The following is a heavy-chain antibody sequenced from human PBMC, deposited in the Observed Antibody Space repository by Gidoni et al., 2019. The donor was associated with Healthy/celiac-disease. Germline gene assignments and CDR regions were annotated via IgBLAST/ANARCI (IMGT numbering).Heavy chain of an antibody. D-gene: IGHD3-22*01. CDR1: GFPFSDYY. J-gene: IGHJ4*02. CDR2: ISRSSSYT. Sequence: QVQLVESGGGLVKPGGSLRLSCAASGFPFSDYYMSWIRQAPGKGLEWVSYISRSSSYTNYADSVKGRFTISRDNAKNSLYLQMNSLRAEDTAVYYCARLSRSSGYPTDYWGQGTLVTVSS. V-gene: IGHV3-11*06. CDR3: ARLSRSSGYPTDY.